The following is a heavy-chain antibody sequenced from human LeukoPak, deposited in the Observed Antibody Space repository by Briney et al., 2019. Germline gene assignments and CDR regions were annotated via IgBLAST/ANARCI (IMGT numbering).Heavy chain of an antibody. J-gene: IGHJ4*02. CDR1: GFTFSSYA. V-gene: IGHV3-23*01. CDR3: AKGTGPSVTTSAGYGY. D-gene: IGHD4-17*01. Sequence: GGSLRLSCAASGFTFSSYAMSWVRQAPGKGLEWVSAISGSGGSTYYADSVKGRFTISRDNSKNTLYLQMNSLRAEDTAVYYCAKGTGPSVTTSAGYGYWGQGTLVTVSS. CDR2: ISGSGGST.